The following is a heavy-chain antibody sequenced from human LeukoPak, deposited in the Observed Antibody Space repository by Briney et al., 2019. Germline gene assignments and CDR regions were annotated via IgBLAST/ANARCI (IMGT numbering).Heavy chain of an antibody. V-gene: IGHV4-59*08. CDR2: IYYSGST. J-gene: IGHJ4*02. CDR1: GGSISSYY. D-gene: IGHD3-10*01. CDR3: ARSQYDYYGSGSNFDY. Sequence: TSETLSLTCTVSGGSISSYYWSWIRQPPGKGLEWIGYIYYSGSTNYNPSLKSRVTISVDTSKNQFSLKLSSVTAADTAVYYCARSQYDYYGSGSNFDYWGQGTLVTVSS.